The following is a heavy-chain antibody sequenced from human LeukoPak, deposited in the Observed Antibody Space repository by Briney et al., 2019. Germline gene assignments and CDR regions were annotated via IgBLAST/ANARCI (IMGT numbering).Heavy chain of an antibody. J-gene: IGHJ4*02. Sequence: PSETLSLTCTVSGDSISSSSYYWGWIRQPPGKGLEWIGSIYYSGSTYYNPSLKSRVTISVDTSKNQFSLKLSSVTAADTAVYYCARPATTGRRYYFDYWGQGTLVTVSS. CDR3: ARPATTGRRYYFDY. CDR2: IYYSGST. CDR1: GDSISSSSYY. V-gene: IGHV4-39*01. D-gene: IGHD1-7*01.